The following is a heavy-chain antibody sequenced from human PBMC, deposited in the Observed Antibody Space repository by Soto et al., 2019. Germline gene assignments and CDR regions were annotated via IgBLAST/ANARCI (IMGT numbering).Heavy chain of an antibody. Sequence: PGESLKISCKGSGYSFTSYWIGWVRQMPEKGLEWMGIIYPGDSDTRYSPSFQGQVTISADKSISTAYLQWSSLKASDTAMYYCARHGDGYPYHYYYYGMDVWGQGTTVTVSS. D-gene: IGHD5-18*01. J-gene: IGHJ6*02. CDR3: ARHGDGYPYHYYYYGMDV. V-gene: IGHV5-51*01. CDR2: IYPGDSDT. CDR1: GYSFTSYW.